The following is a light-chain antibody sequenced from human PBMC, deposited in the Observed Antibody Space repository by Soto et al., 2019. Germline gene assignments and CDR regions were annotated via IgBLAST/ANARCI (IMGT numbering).Light chain of an antibody. CDR3: AAWDDSLSSPV. J-gene: IGLJ2*01. V-gene: IGLV1-44*01. CDR2: SNN. CDR1: SSNIGSKT. Sequence: QSVLTQPPSASGTPGQRVTISCSGSSSNIGSKTVSWYQQLPGTAPKLLIYSNNQRPSGVPDRFSGSKSGTSASLAISGLQSEDEADYYCAAWDDSLSSPVFGGGTQLTVL.